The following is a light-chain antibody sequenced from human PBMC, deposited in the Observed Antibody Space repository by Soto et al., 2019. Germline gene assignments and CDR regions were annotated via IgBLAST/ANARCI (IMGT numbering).Light chain of an antibody. V-gene: IGKV3-20*01. J-gene: IGKJ1*01. CDR3: QQYGSSSPTT. Sequence: EIVLTQSPGTLSLSPGERSTLAFSSSQSVTSSYLAWYLQKPGQAPRLLIYGASSRATGIPDRFSGSGSGTDFTLTISRLEPEDFAMYYCQQYGSSSPTTFGQGTKWIS. CDR2: GAS. CDR1: QSVTSSY.